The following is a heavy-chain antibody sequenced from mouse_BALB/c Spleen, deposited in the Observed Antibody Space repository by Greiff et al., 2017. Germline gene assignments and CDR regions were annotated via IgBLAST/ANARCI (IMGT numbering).Heavy chain of an antibody. D-gene: IGHD2-14*01. CDR3: ARTYYRYGGYAMDY. V-gene: IGHV5-17*02. J-gene: IGHJ4*01. Sequence: EVKLVESGGGLVQPGGSRKLSCAASGFTFSSFGMHWVRQAPEKGLEWVAYISSGSSTIYYADTVKGRFTISRDNPKNTLFLQMTSLRSEDTAMYYCARTYYRYGGYAMDYWGQGTSVTVSS. CDR1: GFTFSSFG. CDR2: ISSGSSTI.